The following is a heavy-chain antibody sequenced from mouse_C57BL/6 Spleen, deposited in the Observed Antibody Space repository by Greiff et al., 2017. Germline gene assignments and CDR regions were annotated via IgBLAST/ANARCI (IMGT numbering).Heavy chain of an antibody. D-gene: IGHD4-1*01. Sequence: VQLQQSGAELVKPGASVKMSCKASGYTFTSYWITWVKPRPGQGLEWIGDIYPGSGSTNYNEQFKSKATLTVDTSSSTAYMQLSSLTSEDSAVYYCAREGELGRWYFDDWGQGTTLTVSS. V-gene: IGHV1-55*01. CDR2: IYPGSGST. J-gene: IGHJ2*01. CDR3: AREGELGRWYFDD. CDR1: GYTFTSYW.